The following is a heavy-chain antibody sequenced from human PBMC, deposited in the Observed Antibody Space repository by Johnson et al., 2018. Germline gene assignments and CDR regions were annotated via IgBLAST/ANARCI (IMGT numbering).Heavy chain of an antibody. CDR2: VFYRGHT. V-gene: IGHV4-39*07. Sequence: QVQLQESGPGLVKPSETLSLTCVVSGDSINSDSYYGAWIRQPPGKGLEWIGSVFYRGHTYYNPSLKGRVTISMDTSENHFSLQLPSVTAADTAVYFCAREGRDYYYMDVWGKGTPVTVSS. CDR1: GDSINSDSYY. J-gene: IGHJ6*03. CDR3: AREGRDYYYMDV.